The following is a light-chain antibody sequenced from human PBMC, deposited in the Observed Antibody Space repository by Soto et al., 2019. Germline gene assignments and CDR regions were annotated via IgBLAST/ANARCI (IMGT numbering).Light chain of an antibody. CDR2: DAS. CDR1: QSISAW. J-gene: IGKJ1*01. Sequence: DIPMTQYPSTLSAIAGDRVTITCRASQSISAWLAWYQKKPGKAPKLLIYDASNLASGVPSRFSGSGSGTEFTLTISNLQPADFATYYCQQYENYWTFGQGTKVEIK. V-gene: IGKV1-5*01. CDR3: QQYENYWT.